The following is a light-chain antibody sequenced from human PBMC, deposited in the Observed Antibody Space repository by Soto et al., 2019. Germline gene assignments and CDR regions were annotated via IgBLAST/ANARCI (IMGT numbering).Light chain of an antibody. CDR2: DAS. CDR1: RSVSTF. J-gene: IGKJ1*01. CDR3: QHYYIWPWT. Sequence: EFVLTQSPGTLSLSPGERATLSCRASRSVSTFLGWYQQKPGQPPRLLIYDASNRATGIPARFSGSGSGTQFTLTISSLQSEDSALYYCQHYYIWPWTFGQGTKVDIK. V-gene: IGKV3D-15*01.